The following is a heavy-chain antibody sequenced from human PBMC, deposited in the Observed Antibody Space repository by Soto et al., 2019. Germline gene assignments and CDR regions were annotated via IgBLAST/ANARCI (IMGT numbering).Heavy chain of an antibody. CDR3: ATTGVENHSYTGLDV. V-gene: IGHV4-59*02. CDR2: IYYNGIT. Sequence: QVQLQESGPGLVRPSETLSLACTVSGASVSTYYWNWIRQPPGKGLEWIGYIYYNGITNYNSSLQSRATTPQDRPKYEPLLQGRSVPAADRAVYYCATTGVENHSYTGLDVWGQGTTVTVSS. D-gene: IGHD2-15*01. J-gene: IGHJ6*02. CDR1: GASVSTYY.